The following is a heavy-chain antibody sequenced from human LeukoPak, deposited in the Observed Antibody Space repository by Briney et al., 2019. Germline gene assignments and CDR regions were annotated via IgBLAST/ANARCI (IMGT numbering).Heavy chain of an antibody. CDR3: ARDSRSSSWPPDYYYYYGMDV. J-gene: IGHJ6*02. D-gene: IGHD6-13*01. CDR2: MNPNSGNT. Sequence: ASVKVSCKASGYTFTSYDINWVRQAPGQGLEWMGWMNPNSGNTGYAQKLQGRVTMTTDTSTSTAYMELRSLRSDDTAVYYCARDSRSSSWPPDYYYYYGMDVWGQGTTVTVSS. V-gene: IGHV1-8*01. CDR1: GYTFTSYD.